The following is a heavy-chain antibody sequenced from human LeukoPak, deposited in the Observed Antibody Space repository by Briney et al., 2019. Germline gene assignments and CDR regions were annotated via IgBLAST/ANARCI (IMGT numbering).Heavy chain of an antibody. CDR1: GGSISTYY. V-gene: IGHV4-59*01. D-gene: IGHD4-17*01. Sequence: SETLSLTCSVSGGSISTYYRSWIRQLPGKGLEWIGYIYYTGTTNYSPSLRSRVTISVDTSRNQFSLRLSSVTAADTAVYYCAREDPQTTVPEGMDVWGHGTTVIVSS. J-gene: IGHJ6*02. CDR3: AREDPQTTVPEGMDV. CDR2: IYYTGTT.